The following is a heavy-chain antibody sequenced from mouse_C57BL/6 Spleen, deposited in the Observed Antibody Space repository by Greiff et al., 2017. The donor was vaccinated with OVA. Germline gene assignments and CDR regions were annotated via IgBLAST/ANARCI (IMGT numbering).Heavy chain of an antibody. D-gene: IGHD2-3*01. CDR1: GYTFTDYY. Sequence: EVQLQQSGPELVKPGASVKISCKASGYTFTDYYMNWVKQSHGKSLEWIGDINPNNGGTSYNQKFKGKATLTVDKSSSTAYMELRSLTSEDSAVYYCARDGGYPWFAYWGQGTLVTVSA. V-gene: IGHV1-26*01. J-gene: IGHJ3*01. CDR2: INPNNGGT. CDR3: ARDGGYPWFAY.